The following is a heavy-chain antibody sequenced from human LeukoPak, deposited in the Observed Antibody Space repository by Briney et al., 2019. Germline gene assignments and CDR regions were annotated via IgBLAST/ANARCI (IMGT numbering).Heavy chain of an antibody. J-gene: IGHJ6*03. Sequence: SETLSLTCTVSGGSISSYYWNWIRQPPGKGLEWIGYIYYSGSTNYNPSLKNRVTISVDTSKNQFTLKLRSVTAADTAVYYCTRGDYYYYYYMDVWGKGTTVTVSS. CDR2: IYYSGST. CDR1: GGSISSYY. V-gene: IGHV4-59*01. CDR3: TRGDYYYYYYMDV.